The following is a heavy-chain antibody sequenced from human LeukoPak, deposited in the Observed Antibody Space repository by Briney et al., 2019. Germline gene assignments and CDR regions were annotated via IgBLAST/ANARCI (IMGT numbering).Heavy chain of an antibody. V-gene: IGHV4-61*02. Sequence: SQTLSLTCTVSGDSISSGDYYWSWIRQPAGKGLEWIGRISSSGSTNYNPSLKSRVTISVDTSKNQFSPKLSSVTAADTAVYFCARGPYSYDSSGAFDIWGQGTMVTVSS. CDR2: ISSSGST. D-gene: IGHD3-22*01. CDR3: ARGPYSYDSSGAFDI. J-gene: IGHJ3*02. CDR1: GDSISSGDYY.